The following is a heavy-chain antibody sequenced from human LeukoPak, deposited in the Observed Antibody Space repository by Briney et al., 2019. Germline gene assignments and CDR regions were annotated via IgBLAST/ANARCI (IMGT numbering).Heavy chain of an antibody. D-gene: IGHD3-22*01. Sequence: GGSLRLSCIASGIAFSDAWMSWVRQAPGKGLEWVSSISSSSSYIYYADSVKGRFTISRDNAKNSLYLQMNSLGAEDTAVYYCARDPTNYYDSSGYYDYWGQGTLVTVSS. CDR1: GIAFSDAW. V-gene: IGHV3-21*01. CDR3: ARDPTNYYDSSGYYDY. CDR2: ISSSSSYI. J-gene: IGHJ4*02.